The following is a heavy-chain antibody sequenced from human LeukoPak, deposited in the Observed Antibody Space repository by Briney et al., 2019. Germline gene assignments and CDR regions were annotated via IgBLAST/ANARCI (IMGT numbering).Heavy chain of an antibody. CDR2: TRYDGSDK. D-gene: IGHD5-18*01. CDR1: GFTFSSYG. V-gene: IGHV3-30*02. J-gene: IGHJ4*02. Sequence: GGSLRLSCAASGFTFSSYGMHWVRQAPGKGLEWVAFTRYDGSDKYYVDSVKGRFTISRDNSKNTLYLQMNSLRAEDTAMYFCAKYRHVWGYSYGQTFDYWGQGTLVIVSS. CDR3: AKYRHVWGYSYGQTFDY.